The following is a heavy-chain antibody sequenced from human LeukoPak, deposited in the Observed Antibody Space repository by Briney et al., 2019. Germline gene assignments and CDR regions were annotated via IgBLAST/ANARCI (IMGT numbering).Heavy chain of an antibody. V-gene: IGHV3-53*01. D-gene: IGHD6-19*01. CDR1: GFTVSTNF. CDR3: AREISVATGAFDS. J-gene: IGHJ4*02. Sequence: AGGSLRLSCAASGFTVSTNFINWVRQAPGKGLEWVSVIYNSGRTFYADSVKGRFTISRDTSKNTLYLQMNSLRVEDTPVYYCAREISVATGAFDSWGQGPLVTVSS. CDR2: IYNSGRT.